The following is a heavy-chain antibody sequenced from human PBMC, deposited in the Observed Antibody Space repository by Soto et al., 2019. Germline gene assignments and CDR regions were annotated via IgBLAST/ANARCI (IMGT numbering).Heavy chain of an antibody. Sequence: QLHLQESGPGLVKPSEPLSLTCTVSGGSISSSTYYWGWIRQPPGKGLEWIGSIYYSGSTYSSPSLKSRVTISVDTSKNQFSLNLSSVTAADTAVYYCARSSTIRPNFDYWGQGTLVTVSS. D-gene: IGHD2-2*01. CDR1: GGSISSSTYY. J-gene: IGHJ4*02. CDR3: ARSSTIRPNFDY. CDR2: IYYSGST. V-gene: IGHV4-39*01.